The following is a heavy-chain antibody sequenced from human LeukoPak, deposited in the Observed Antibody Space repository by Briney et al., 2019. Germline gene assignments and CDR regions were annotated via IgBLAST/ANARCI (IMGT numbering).Heavy chain of an antibody. V-gene: IGHV4-39*01. CDR3: ARLGTYSENLFDN. D-gene: IGHD5-12*01. J-gene: IGHJ4*02. CDR2: INYSGTT. CDR1: GGSVSSDSYY. Sequence: SETLSLTCAVSGGSVSSDSYYWVWVRQPPGKGLEWTGSINYSGTTYYSSSLKSRITLSMDASKNQFSLRLTSVTAADTAVYYCARLGTYSENLFDNWGQGTLVTVSS.